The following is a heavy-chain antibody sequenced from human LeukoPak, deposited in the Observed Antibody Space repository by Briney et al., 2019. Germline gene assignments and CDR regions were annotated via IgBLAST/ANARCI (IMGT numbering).Heavy chain of an antibody. J-gene: IGHJ5*02. CDR1: GFTFSSYS. CDR3: ARERGSESYSNYLDP. D-gene: IGHD3-10*01. Sequence: GGSLRLSCAASGFTFSSYSMNWVRQAPGKGLEWVSSISSSSSYIYYADSVKGRFTISRDNAKNSLYLQMNSLRVEDTAVYYCARERGSESYSNYLDPWGQGTLVTVSS. V-gene: IGHV3-21*01. CDR2: ISSSSSYI.